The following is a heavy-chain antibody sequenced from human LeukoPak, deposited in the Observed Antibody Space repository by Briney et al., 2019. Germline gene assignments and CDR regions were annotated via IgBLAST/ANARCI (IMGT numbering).Heavy chain of an antibody. Sequence: PGGSLRLSCAASGFIFSSYTFNWVRQAPGKGLEWVASITSTSTYIYYADSVQGRFAVSRDNAKNSLYLQINSLRAADTAVFYCVRRGPNNSGLDYWGQGTLVTVSS. CDR3: VRRGPNNSGLDY. CDR2: ITSTSTYI. CDR1: GFIFSSYT. V-gene: IGHV3-21*01. D-gene: IGHD5-12*01. J-gene: IGHJ4*02.